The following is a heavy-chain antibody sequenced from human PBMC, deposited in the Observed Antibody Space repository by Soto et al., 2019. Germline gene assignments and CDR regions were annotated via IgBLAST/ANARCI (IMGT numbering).Heavy chain of an antibody. CDR2: IYCSGST. D-gene: IGHD1-7*01. CDR3: ARDGVSSTEYTWNYGTYFDY. Sequence: SETLSVTCTVSGGSIISGDYYWSWLSQPPGKGLEWIGYIYCSGSTYYNPSLKSRVTISVDTSKNQFSLKLTSVTAADTAVYYCARDGVSSTEYTWNYGTYFDYWGQGALVTVSS. CDR1: GGSIISGDYY. V-gene: IGHV4-30-4*01. J-gene: IGHJ4*02.